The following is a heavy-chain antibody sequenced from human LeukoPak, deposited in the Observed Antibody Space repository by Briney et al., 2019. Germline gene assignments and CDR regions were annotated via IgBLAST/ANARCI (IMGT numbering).Heavy chain of an antibody. D-gene: IGHD3-3*01. V-gene: IGHV3-33*07. CDR2: IWYDGSNK. CDR1: GFSLSMYW. CDR3: ARVKILEWLPDY. Sequence: PGGSLRLSCTAAGFSLSMYWMSWVRQAPGKGLEWVAVIWYDGSNKYYADSVKGRFTISRDNSKNTLYLQMNSLRAEDTAVYYCARVKILEWLPDYWGQGTLVTVSS. J-gene: IGHJ4*02.